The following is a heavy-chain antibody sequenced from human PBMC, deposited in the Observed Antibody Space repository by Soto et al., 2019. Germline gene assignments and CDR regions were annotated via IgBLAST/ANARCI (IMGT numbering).Heavy chain of an antibody. CDR1: GFNVSSNY. J-gene: IGHJ4*02. CDR2: IYSGGRT. Sequence: EAQLVESGGGLIQPGGSLRLSCAAAGFNVSSNYMSWVRQAPGKGLEWLSVIYSGGRTYYAESVKGRFTISRDNSKNTLNLQMNALRVEDTAVYYCARGPHVGISTSWGQGTLVTVSS. CDR3: ARGPHVGISTS. V-gene: IGHV3-53*01. D-gene: IGHD2-2*01.